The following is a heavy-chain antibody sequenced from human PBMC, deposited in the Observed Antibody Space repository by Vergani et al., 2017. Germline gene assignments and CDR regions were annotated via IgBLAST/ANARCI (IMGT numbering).Heavy chain of an antibody. Sequence: VQLVESGGGLVQPGRSLRLSCAASGFTFSSYAMHWVRQAPGKGLEWVAVISYDGSNKYYADSVKGRFTISRDNSKNTLYLQMNSLRAEDTAVYYCARAYGDPLDYWGQGTLVTVSS. CDR2: ISYDGSNK. D-gene: IGHD4-17*01. CDR1: GFTFSSYA. J-gene: IGHJ4*02. CDR3: ARAYGDPLDY. V-gene: IGHV3-30-3*01.